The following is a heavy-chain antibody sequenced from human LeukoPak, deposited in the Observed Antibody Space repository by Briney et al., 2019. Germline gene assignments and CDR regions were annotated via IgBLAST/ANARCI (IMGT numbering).Heavy chain of an antibody. J-gene: IGHJ4*02. CDR1: GGSISSHSYY. V-gene: IGHV4-39*07. Sequence: SETLSLTCAVSGGSISSHSYYWGWIRQPPGKGLEWIGSIYYSGSTYNNPSLKSRVTISVDTSRNQFSLKLSSVTAADTAVYYCASFGYSGYVPSPVDYWGQGTLVTVSS. CDR3: ASFGYSGYVPSPVDY. CDR2: IYYSGST. D-gene: IGHD5-12*01.